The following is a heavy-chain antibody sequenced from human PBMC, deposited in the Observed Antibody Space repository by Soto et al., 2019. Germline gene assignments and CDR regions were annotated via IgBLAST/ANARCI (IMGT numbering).Heavy chain of an antibody. D-gene: IGHD4-17*01. CDR2: ISWNSGSI. V-gene: IGHV3-9*01. CDR1: GFTFDDYA. CDR3: AKDISFDYGEWTHFDY. J-gene: IGHJ4*02. Sequence: EVQLVESGGGLVQPGRSLRLSCAASGFTFDDYAMHWVRQAPGKGLEWVSGISWNSGSIGYADSVKGRFTISRDNAKNSLYLQMNSLRAEDTALYYCAKDISFDYGEWTHFDYWGQGTLVTVSS.